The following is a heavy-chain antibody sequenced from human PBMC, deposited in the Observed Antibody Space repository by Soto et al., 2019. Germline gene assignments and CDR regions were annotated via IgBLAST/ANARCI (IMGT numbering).Heavy chain of an antibody. CDR1: GFTVSTNY. Sequence: EVQLVETGGGWIQPGGSLRLSCAVSGFTVSTNYMSWVRQGPGKGLEWVSALYSGGSTDYAASVKGRFTISRDNSKNTLHLQMNSLRAEDTALYYCARHRDAFSSTFDYWGQGTLVTVSS. J-gene: IGHJ4*02. CDR3: ARHRDAFSSTFDY. CDR2: LYSGGST. V-gene: IGHV3-53*02. D-gene: IGHD3-3*02.